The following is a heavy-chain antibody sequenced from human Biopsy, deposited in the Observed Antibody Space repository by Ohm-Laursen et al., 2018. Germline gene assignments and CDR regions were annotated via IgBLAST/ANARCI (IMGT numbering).Heavy chain of an antibody. D-gene: IGHD5-18*01. CDR3: ARGGVDTAMVEN. CDR2: IDPNSGGT. J-gene: IGHJ4*02. Sequence: SSVKVPCKASGYTFTGYYMHWVRQAPGQGLEWMGWIDPNSGGTNYAQKFQGRVTMTRDTSISTAYMELSRLRSDDTAVYYCARGGVDTAMVENWGQGTLVTVSS. V-gene: IGHV1-2*02. CDR1: GYTFTGYY.